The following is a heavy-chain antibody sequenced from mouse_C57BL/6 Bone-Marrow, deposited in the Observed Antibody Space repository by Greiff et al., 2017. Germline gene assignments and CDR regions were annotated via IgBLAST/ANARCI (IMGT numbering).Heavy chain of an antibody. V-gene: IGHV1-69*01. Sequence: QVQLQQPGAELVMPGASVKLSCKASGYTFTSYWMHWVKQRPGQGLEWIGEIDPSDSYTNYNQKFKGKSTLTVDKSSSTAYMQLSSLTSEDSAVYYGAREGGDYAWFAYWGQGTLVTVSA. CDR3: AREGGDYAWFAY. J-gene: IGHJ3*01. CDR2: IDPSDSYT. CDR1: GYTFTSYW. D-gene: IGHD2-13*01.